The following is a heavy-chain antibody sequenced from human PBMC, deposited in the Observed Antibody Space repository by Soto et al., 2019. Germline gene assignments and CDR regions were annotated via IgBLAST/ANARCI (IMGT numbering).Heavy chain of an antibody. Sequence: PGGSLRLSCAASGFTFSSYAMHWVRQAPGKGLEWVAVISYDGSNKYYADSVKGRFTISRDNSKNTLYLQMNSLRAEDTAVYYCAKDVFASGTYVVFDYWGQGILVTVSS. J-gene: IGHJ4*02. D-gene: IGHD3-10*01. CDR1: GFTFSSYA. V-gene: IGHV3-30-3*01. CDR3: AKDVFASGTYVVFDY. CDR2: ISYDGSNK.